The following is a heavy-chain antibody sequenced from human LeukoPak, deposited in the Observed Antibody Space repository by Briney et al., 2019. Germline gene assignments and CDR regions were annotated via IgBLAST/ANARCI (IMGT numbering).Heavy chain of an antibody. CDR1: GSTLSSHG. CDR2: ISSDGGKK. Sequence: SGKSLRLSCVVSGSTLSSHGMHWVRQAPGKGLEWVAVISSDGGKKSYADSVKGRFTISRDNSKNTLYLQMNSLRAEDTAIYYCAKRGPIYSASPGNYFDYWGQGTLVTVSS. D-gene: IGHD3-10*01. CDR3: AKRGPIYSASPGNYFDY. J-gene: IGHJ4*02. V-gene: IGHV3-30*18.